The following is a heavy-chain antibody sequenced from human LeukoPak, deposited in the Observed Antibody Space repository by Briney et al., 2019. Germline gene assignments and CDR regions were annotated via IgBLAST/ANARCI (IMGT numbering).Heavy chain of an antibody. CDR2: FDPEDGET. CDR3: APVFRPGPRDQLRFLEWSAYNWFDP. CDR1: GYTLTELS. V-gene: IGHV1-24*01. Sequence: TVNVSCKVSGYTLTELSMHWVRQAPGKGLEWMGGFDPEDGETIYAQKFQGRVTMTEDTSTDTAYMELSSPRSEDTAVYYCAPVFRPGPRDQLRFLEWSAYNWFDPWGQGTLVTVSS. D-gene: IGHD3-3*01. J-gene: IGHJ5*02.